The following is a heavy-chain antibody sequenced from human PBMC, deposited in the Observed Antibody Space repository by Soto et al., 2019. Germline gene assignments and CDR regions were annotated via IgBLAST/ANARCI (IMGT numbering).Heavy chain of an antibody. J-gene: IGHJ2*01. V-gene: IGHV3-21*01. D-gene: IGHD4-17*01. CDR1: RFNFSNYS. CDR2: ISSSSSYL. CDR3: ARLGYGDYFWFFDL. Sequence: EVQLVESGGGLVKPGGSLRLSCVASRFNFSNYSMNWVRQAPGKGLEWVSSISSSSSYLFYADSVKGRFTISRDNAKNSLYLQMNSLRADDTAIYYCARLGYGDYFWFFDLWGRGTLVTVSS.